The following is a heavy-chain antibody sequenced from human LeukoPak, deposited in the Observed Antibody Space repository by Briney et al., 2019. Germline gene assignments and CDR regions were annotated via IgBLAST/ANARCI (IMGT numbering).Heavy chain of an antibody. Sequence: GAAVKVSCKASGYTFTKYGIGWVRQARGRGREGVGLINAYNGNTNYAQKLQGRVTMTTDTSTSTAYMELRSLRSDDTAVYYCARDWAYGDYVPWDYWGQGTLVTVSS. CDR2: INAYNGNT. CDR1: GYTFTKYG. D-gene: IGHD4-17*01. V-gene: IGHV1-18*01. CDR3: ARDWAYGDYVPWDY. J-gene: IGHJ4*02.